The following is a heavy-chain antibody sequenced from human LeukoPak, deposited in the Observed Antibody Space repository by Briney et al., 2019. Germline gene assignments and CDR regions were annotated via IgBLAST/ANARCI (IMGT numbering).Heavy chain of an antibody. CDR3: AKDPQYYSDSSGSWYFDL. CDR1: GFTFSSYA. V-gene: IGHV3-23*01. Sequence: GGSLRLSCAASGFTFSSYAMSWVRQAPGKGLEWVSAISGSGGSTYYADSVKGRFTISRDNSKNTLYLQMNSLRAEDTAVYYCAKDPQYYSDSSGSWYFDLWGRGTLVTVSS. CDR2: ISGSGGST. J-gene: IGHJ2*01. D-gene: IGHD3-22*01.